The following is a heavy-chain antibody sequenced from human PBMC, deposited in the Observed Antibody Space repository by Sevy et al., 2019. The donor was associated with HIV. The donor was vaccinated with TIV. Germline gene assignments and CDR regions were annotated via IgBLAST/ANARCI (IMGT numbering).Heavy chain of an antibody. CDR3: ARYLPGDYSNWFDP. J-gene: IGHJ5*02. CDR2: IYYSGST. V-gene: IGHV4-30-4*01. Sequence: SETLSLTCSVSGGSISSGDYYWSWIRQPPGKGLEWIGYIYYSGSTFYNPSLKSLLTISKHTSKNQFSLKLSSVTAADTAVYYCARYLPGDYSNWFDPWGQGTLVTVSS. CDR1: GGSISSGDYY. D-gene: IGHD3-10*01.